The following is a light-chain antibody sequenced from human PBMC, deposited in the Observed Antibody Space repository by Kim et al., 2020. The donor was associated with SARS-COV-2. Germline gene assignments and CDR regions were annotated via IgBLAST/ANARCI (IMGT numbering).Light chain of an antibody. CDR3: QKYNSAPWT. Sequence: ASVGDRITITCRASQGIDNYLAWYQQKPGKIPKLLIYAASTLRSGVPSRFSGSGSGTHFTLTISSLQPEDVATYYCQKYNSAPWTFGQGTKVDIK. CDR1: QGIDNY. V-gene: IGKV1-27*01. J-gene: IGKJ1*01. CDR2: AAS.